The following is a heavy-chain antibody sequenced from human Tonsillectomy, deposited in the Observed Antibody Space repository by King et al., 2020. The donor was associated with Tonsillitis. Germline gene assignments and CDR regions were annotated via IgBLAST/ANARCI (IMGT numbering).Heavy chain of an antibody. Sequence: EVQLVESGAEVKKPGESLRISCQGSGYSFSNYWISWVRQKPGKGLEWMGRIDPSDSYTKYSPSFQGHVTISADTSISTAYLPWGSLKASDTAMYYCARRNRYDSHDSYYPGGWFDPWGQGTLVTVSS. CDR1: GYSFSNYW. V-gene: IGHV5-10-1*01. D-gene: IGHD3-22*01. CDR2: IDPSDSYT. J-gene: IGHJ5*02. CDR3: ARRNRYDSHDSYYPGGWFDP.